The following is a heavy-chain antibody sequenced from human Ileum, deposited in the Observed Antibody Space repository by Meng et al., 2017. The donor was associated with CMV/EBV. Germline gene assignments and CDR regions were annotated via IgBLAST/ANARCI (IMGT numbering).Heavy chain of an antibody. CDR2: IDTNTGNP. J-gene: IGHJ4*02. CDR3: ARDGLSGRYFDY. V-gene: IGHV7-4-1*02. Sequence: CKTSGYTFTNNNISWVRQAPGQGREWMGWIDTNTGNPTYAQGFTGRFVFSLDTSVKTAYLQISSLKAEDTAVYYCARDGLSGRYFDYWGQGTLVTVSS. CDR1: GYTFTNNN. D-gene: IGHD1-26*01.